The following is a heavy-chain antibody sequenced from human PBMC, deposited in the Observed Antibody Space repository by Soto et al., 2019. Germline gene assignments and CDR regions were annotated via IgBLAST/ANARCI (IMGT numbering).Heavy chain of an antibody. Sequence: ASVKVSCKASGYTFTSYYLHWVRQAPGQGLEWMGIINPSDGDTRYAQKFQGRVTMTRDTSTSTLYMELSSLRSEDTAVYYCARDRTVTTGTTISWYFDLWGRGTLVTVSS. J-gene: IGHJ2*01. CDR3: ARDRTVTTGTTISWYFDL. V-gene: IGHV1-46*01. D-gene: IGHD1-1*01. CDR1: GYTFTSYY. CDR2: INPSDGDT.